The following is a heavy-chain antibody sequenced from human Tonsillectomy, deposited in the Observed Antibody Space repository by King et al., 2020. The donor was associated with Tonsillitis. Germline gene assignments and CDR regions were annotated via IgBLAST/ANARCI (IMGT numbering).Heavy chain of an antibody. Sequence: QLVQSGAEVKKPGESLKISCKGSGYSFTSYWIGWVRQMPGKGLEWMGIIYPGDSDTRYSPSFQGQVTISADKSISTAYLQWSSLKASDTAMYYCARGGMPRGYSYGYSYYYMDVWGKGTTVTVSS. CDR1: GYSFTSYW. CDR3: ARGGMPRGYSYGYSYYYMDV. D-gene: IGHD5-18*01. CDR2: IYPGDSDT. V-gene: IGHV5-51*01. J-gene: IGHJ6*03.